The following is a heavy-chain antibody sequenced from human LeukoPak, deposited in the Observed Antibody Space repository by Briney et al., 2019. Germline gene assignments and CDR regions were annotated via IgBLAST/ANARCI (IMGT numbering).Heavy chain of an antibody. CDR2: ISSSGSTI. V-gene: IGHV3-11*01. CDR3: ARGTTYYDFWSGYHPGDY. J-gene: IGHJ4*02. CDR1: GFTFSDYY. D-gene: IGHD3-3*01. Sequence: KTGGSLRLSCAASGFTFSDYYMSWIRQAPGKGLEWVSYISSSGSTIYYADSVKGRSTISRDNAKNSLYLQMNSLRAEDTAVYYCARGTTYYDFWSGYHPGDYWGQGTLVTVSS.